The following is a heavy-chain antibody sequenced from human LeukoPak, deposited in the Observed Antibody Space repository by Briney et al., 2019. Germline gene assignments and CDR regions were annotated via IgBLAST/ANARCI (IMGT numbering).Heavy chain of an antibody. Sequence: GGSLRLSCAASGFTFSSYNMNWVRQAPGKGLEWVSSISSTSSYIYYADSVKGRFTISRDNAKNPLYLQMNSLRAEDTAVYYCARDSLTIFGVVPHYYFDYWGQGTLVTVSS. CDR2: ISSTSSYI. V-gene: IGHV3-21*01. CDR3: ARDSLTIFGVVPHYYFDY. CDR1: GFTFSSYN. J-gene: IGHJ4*02. D-gene: IGHD3-3*01.